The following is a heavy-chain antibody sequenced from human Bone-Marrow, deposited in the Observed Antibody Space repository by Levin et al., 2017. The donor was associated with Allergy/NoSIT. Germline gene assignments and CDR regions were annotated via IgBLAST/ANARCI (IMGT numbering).Heavy chain of an antibody. CDR3: ASNRYYGDATQGGY. D-gene: IGHD4-17*01. CDR1: GFTFSSYS. Sequence: GGSLRLSCAASGFTFSSYSMNWVRQAPGKGLEWVSSISSSSSYIYYADSVKGRFTISRDNAKNSLYLQMNSLRAEDTAVYYCASNRYYGDATQGGYWGQGTLVTVSS. J-gene: IGHJ4*02. CDR2: ISSSSSYI. V-gene: IGHV3-21*01.